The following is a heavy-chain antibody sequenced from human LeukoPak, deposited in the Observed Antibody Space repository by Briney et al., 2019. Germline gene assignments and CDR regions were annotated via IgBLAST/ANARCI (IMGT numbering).Heavy chain of an antibody. J-gene: IGHJ5*02. CDR3: ARDHWSHYYGSGGENYFDP. V-gene: IGHV1-18*01. Sequence: DASVKVSCKASGYSFTMYGISWVRQAPGQGLEWMGWISGFTAYTHYAQKLQGRVTMTTDTSTSTAYMEVRGLRSDDTAVYYCARDHWSHYYGSGGENYFDPWGQGTLVTVSS. CDR2: ISGFTAYT. D-gene: IGHD3-10*01. CDR1: GYSFTMYG.